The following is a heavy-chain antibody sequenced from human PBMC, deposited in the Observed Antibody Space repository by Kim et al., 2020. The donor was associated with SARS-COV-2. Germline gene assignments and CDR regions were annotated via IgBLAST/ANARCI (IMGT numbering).Heavy chain of an antibody. D-gene: IGHD6-6*01. Sequence: YYADSVKGRFTISRDNAKNSLYLQMNSLRDEDTAVYYCARSSIGGTRVDPWGQGTLVTVSS. J-gene: IGHJ5*02. CDR3: ARSSIGGTRVDP. V-gene: IGHV3-48*02.